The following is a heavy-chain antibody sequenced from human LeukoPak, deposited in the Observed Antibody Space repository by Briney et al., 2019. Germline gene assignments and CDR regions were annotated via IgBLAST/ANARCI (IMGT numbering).Heavy chain of an antibody. CDR3: TLCRDGYHCFDY. CDR1: GFTFSGSA. CDR2: IRSKANSYAT. D-gene: IGHD5-24*01. V-gene: IGHV3-73*01. J-gene: IGHJ4*02. Sequence: GGSLRLSCAASGFTFSGSAMHWVRQASGKGLEWVGRIRSKANSYATEYAASVKGRFTISRDDSKNTEYLQMNSLKTEDTALYYCTLCRDGYHCFDYWGQGTLVTVSS.